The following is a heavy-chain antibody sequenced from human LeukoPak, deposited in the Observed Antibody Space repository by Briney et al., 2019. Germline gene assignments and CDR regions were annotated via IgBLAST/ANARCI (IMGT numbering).Heavy chain of an antibody. CDR2: ISSSSSYI. Sequence: GSLRLSCAASGFTFSSYSMNWVRPAPGKGLEWVSSISSSSSYIYYADSVKGRFTISRDNAKNSLYLQMNSLRAEDTAVYYCAREGRGYCSSTSCSSDWFDPWGQGTLVTVSS. J-gene: IGHJ5*02. D-gene: IGHD2-2*01. V-gene: IGHV3-21*01. CDR1: GFTFSSYS. CDR3: AREGRGYCSSTSCSSDWFDP.